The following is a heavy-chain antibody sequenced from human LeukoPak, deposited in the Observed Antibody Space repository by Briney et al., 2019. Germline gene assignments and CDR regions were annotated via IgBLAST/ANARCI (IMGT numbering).Heavy chain of an antibody. D-gene: IGHD4-17*01. J-gene: IGHJ4*02. Sequence: PSETLSLTCAVSGGSISSSNWWSWVRQPPGKGLEWIGEIYHSGSTNYNPSLKSRVTISVDTSKNQFSLKLSSVTAADTAVYYCARENGWQPGEYGDYTGFYFDSWGQGTLVTVSS. CDR1: GGSISSSNW. CDR3: ARENGWQPGEYGDYTGFYFDS. CDR2: IYHSGST. V-gene: IGHV4-4*02.